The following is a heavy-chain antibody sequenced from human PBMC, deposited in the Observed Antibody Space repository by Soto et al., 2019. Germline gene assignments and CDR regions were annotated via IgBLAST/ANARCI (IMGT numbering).Heavy chain of an antibody. Sequence: PSETLSLTCTVSGGSISSGGYYWNWIRHHPGKGLEWIGYIYNSGSTNYNPYLKSRVFISADTSKNLLSLKLSSVTAADTAVYYCASQRAPYYFDYWGRGALVTVSS. V-gene: IGHV4-31*03. CDR2: IYNSGST. J-gene: IGHJ4*02. CDR3: ASQRAPYYFDY. CDR1: GGSISSGGYY.